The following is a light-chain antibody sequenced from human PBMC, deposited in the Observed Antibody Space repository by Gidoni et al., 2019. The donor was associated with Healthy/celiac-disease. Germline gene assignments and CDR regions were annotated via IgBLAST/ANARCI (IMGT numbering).Light chain of an antibody. Sequence: SYVLTQPPSVSVAPGTTARITCGGNNIGSKSVHWYQQTPGQAPVLVVYGDSDRPSGIPERFSGSNSGNTATRTIRRVEAGDEADYYCQVWDSSSDHVVFGGGTKLTVL. V-gene: IGLV3-21*03. CDR2: GDS. CDR3: QVWDSSSDHVV. J-gene: IGLJ2*01. CDR1: NIGSKS.